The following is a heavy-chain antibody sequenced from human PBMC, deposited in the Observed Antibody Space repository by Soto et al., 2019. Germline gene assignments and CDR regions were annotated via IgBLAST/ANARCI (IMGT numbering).Heavy chain of an antibody. J-gene: IGHJ5*02. Sequence: QVQLQESGPGLVKPSQTLSLTCTVSGGSISSGDYYWSWIRQPPGKGLEWIGYIYYSGSTYYNPSLKSRVTISVDTSKNQFTLKLSSVTAADTAVYYCARHGYCSSTSCDAGGGWFDPGGQGTLVTVST. CDR3: ARHGYCSSTSCDAGGGWFDP. V-gene: IGHV4-30-4*01. CDR2: IYYSGST. D-gene: IGHD2-2*03. CDR1: GGSISSGDYY.